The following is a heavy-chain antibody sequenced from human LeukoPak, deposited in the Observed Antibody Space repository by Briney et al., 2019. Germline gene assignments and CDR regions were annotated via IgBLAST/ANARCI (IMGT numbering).Heavy chain of an antibody. CDR3: ARDRYGSGSYNYFDY. J-gene: IGHJ4*02. V-gene: IGHV4-4*07. CDR2: IYTSGST. Sequence: PSETLSLTCTVSGGSISSYYWSWIRQPAGKGLEWIGRIYTSGSTNYNPSLKSRVTMSVDTSKNQFSLKLSSVTAADTAVYYCARDRYGSGSYNYFDYWGQGTLVTVSS. CDR1: GGSISSYY. D-gene: IGHD3-10*01.